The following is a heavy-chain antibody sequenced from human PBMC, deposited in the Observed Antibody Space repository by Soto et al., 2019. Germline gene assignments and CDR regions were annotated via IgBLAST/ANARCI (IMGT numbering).Heavy chain of an antibody. D-gene: IGHD3-16*02. CDR1: GGSFSGYY. CDR3: ARQNYVWGSYRIYYYYGMDV. Sequence: PSETLSLTCAVYGGSFSGYYWSWIRQPPGKGLEWIGEINHSGSTNYNPSLKSRVTISVDTSKNQFSLKLSSVTAADTAVYYCARQNYVWGSYRIYYYYGMDVWGQGTTVTV. J-gene: IGHJ6*02. CDR2: INHSGST. V-gene: IGHV4-34*01.